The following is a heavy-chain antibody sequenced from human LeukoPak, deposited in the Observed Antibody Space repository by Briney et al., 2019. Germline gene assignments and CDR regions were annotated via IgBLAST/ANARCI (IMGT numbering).Heavy chain of an antibody. V-gene: IGHV4-59*08. CDR1: GGSISSYY. J-gene: IGHJ4*02. D-gene: IGHD6-13*01. CDR3: ARHFPGSSWSVMYYFDY. Sequence: SETLSLTCTVSGGSISSYYWSWIRQPPGKGLEWIGYIYYSGSTNYNPSLKSQVTISVDTSKNQFSLKLSSVTAADTAVYYCARHFPGSSWSVMYYFDYWGQGTLVTVSS. CDR2: IYYSGST.